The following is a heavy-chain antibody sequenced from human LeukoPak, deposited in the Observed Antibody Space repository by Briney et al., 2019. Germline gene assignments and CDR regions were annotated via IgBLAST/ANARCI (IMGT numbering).Heavy chain of an antibody. CDR3: ARHGHRYSSSWGAGATLLY. Sequence: PSETLSLTCAVYGGSFSGYYWSWIRQPPGKGLEWIGYIYYSGSTNYNPSLKSRVTISVDTSKNQFSLKLSSVTAADTAVYYCARHGHRYSSSWGAGATLLYWGQGTLVTVSS. D-gene: IGHD6-13*01. CDR1: GGSFSGYY. V-gene: IGHV4-59*08. J-gene: IGHJ4*02. CDR2: IYYSGST.